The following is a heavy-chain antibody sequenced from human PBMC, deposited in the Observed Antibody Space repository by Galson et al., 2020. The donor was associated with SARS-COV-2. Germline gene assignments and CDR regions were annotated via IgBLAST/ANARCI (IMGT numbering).Heavy chain of an antibody. Sequence: AAVKVSCKISGYSLSEFSIHWVRQAPGKGLEGMGGFDSEYGETVYPQKFQDRVTMTEDTSTDTAYMEVRSLTSEDTAVYYCTGSSFWDLFSSFDYWGRGPLFTVSS. J-gene: IGHJ4*02. CDR3: TGSSFWDLFSSFDY. D-gene: IGHD3-10*01. V-gene: IGHV1-24*01. CDR1: GYSLSEFS. CDR2: FDSEYGET.